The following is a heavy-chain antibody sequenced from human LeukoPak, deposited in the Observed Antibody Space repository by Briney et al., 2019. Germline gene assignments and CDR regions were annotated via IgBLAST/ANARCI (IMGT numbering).Heavy chain of an antibody. CDR2: LNPSGGST. J-gene: IGHJ6*03. V-gene: IGHV1-46*01. CDR3: ARGPSITMVRGGQWYYYMDV. CDR1: GYTFTRYY. D-gene: IGHD3-10*01. Sequence: ASVKVSCKASGYTFTRYYMHWVRQAPGQGLEWMGILNPSGGSTNYAQKFQGGVTMTRDTSTNTVYMELSSLRSEDTAVYYCARGPSITMVRGGQWYYYMDVWGKGTTVTISS.